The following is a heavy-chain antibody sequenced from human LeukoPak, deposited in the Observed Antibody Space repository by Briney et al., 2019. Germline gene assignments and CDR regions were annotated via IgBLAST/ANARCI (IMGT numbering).Heavy chain of an antibody. V-gene: IGHV1-18*01. D-gene: IGHD2-2*01. CDR2: ISAYNGNT. J-gene: IGHJ4*02. CDR1: GYTFTSYG. CDR3: ARDRHSFSLVVPAAP. Sequence: ASVKVSCKASGYTFTSYGISWVRQAPGQGLEWMGWISAYNGNTNYAQKLQGRVTMTTDTSTSTAYMELRSLRFDDTAVYYCARDRHSFSLVVPAAPWGQGTLVTVSS.